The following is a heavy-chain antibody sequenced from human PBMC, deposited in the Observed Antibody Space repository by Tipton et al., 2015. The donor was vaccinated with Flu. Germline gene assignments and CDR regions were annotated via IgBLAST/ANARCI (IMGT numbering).Heavy chain of an antibody. CDR1: GFTFSSYA. CDR3: AREMVYYDSSGSVI. CDR2: ISYDGSNK. V-gene: IGHV3-30*04. J-gene: IGHJ3*02. D-gene: IGHD3-22*01. Sequence: SLRLPCAASGFTFSSYAMHWVRQAPGKGLECVAVISYDGSNKYYADSVKGRFTISRDNSKNTLYLQMNSLRAEDTAVYHGAREMVYYDSSGSVIWGQGTMVTVSS.